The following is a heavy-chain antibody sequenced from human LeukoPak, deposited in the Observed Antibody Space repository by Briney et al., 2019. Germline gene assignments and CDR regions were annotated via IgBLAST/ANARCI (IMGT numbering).Heavy chain of an antibody. CDR3: ARDTIVGARDAFDI. CDR1: GFTVSSNY. D-gene: IGHD1-26*01. V-gene: IGHV3-66*02. CDR2: IYSGGST. J-gene: IGHJ3*02. Sequence: GGSLRLSCAASGFTVSSNYMSWVRQAPGKGLEWVSVIYSGGSTYYADSVKSRFTISRDNSKNALYLQMNSLRAEDTAVYYCARDTIVGARDAFDIWGQGTMVTVSS.